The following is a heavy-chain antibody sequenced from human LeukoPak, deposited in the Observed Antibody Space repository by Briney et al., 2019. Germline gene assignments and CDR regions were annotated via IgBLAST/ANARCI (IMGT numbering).Heavy chain of an antibody. V-gene: IGHV4-30-4*01. J-gene: IGHJ5*02. CDR3: ARDFGAAANWFDP. D-gene: IGHD6-13*01. CDR1: GGSISSGDYY. Sequence: SETLSPTCTVSGGSISSGDYYWSWIRQPPGKGLEWIGYIYYSGSTYYNPSLKSRVTISVDTSKNQFSLKLSSVTAADTAVYYCARDFGAAANWFDPWGQGTLVTVSS. CDR2: IYYSGST.